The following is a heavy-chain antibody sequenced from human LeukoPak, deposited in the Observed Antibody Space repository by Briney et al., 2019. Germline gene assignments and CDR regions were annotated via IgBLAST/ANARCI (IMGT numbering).Heavy chain of an antibody. CDR1: GGSISSYY. V-gene: IGHV4-4*07. CDR2: IYTSGST. Sequence: PSETLSLTCTVSGGSISSYYWSWIRQPAGKGLEWIGRIYTSGSTNYNPSLKSRVTMSVDTSKNQFSLKLSSVTAADTAVYYCARDGGYCSGGSCYSLSSFWFDLWGQGTLVTVSS. CDR3: ARDGGYCSGGSCYSLSSFWFDL. J-gene: IGHJ5*02. D-gene: IGHD2-15*01.